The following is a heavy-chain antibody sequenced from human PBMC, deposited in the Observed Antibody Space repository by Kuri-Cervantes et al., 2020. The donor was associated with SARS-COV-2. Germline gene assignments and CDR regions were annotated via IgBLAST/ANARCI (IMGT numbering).Heavy chain of an antibody. J-gene: IGHJ3*02. V-gene: IGHV3-23*01. CDR2: ISGSGGST. CDR3: AKDGSITIFGVIPPDDAFDI. CDR1: GFTFSSYA. Sequence: GGSLRLSCAASGFTFSSYAMSWVRQAPGKGLEWVSAISGSGGSTYYADSAKGRFTISRDNSKNTLYLQMNSLRAEDTAVYYCAKDGSITIFGVIPPDDAFDIWGQGTMVTVSS. D-gene: IGHD3-3*01.